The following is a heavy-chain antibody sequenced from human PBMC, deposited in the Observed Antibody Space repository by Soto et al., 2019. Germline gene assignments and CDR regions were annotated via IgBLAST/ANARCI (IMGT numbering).Heavy chain of an antibody. CDR2: ISYDGSDK. D-gene: IGHD2-8*01. J-gene: IGHJ4*02. Sequence: QVQLVESGGGVVQPGRSLRLSCAASGFTFSSYGMHWVRQAPGKGLEWVAVISYDGSDKYYADSLKGRFTISRDNSKNTLYLQMNSLRAEDTAVSYCAKDPVVLMVYTIPYFDYWGQGTRVTVSS. CDR1: GFTFSSYG. CDR3: AKDPVVLMVYTIPYFDY. V-gene: IGHV3-30*18.